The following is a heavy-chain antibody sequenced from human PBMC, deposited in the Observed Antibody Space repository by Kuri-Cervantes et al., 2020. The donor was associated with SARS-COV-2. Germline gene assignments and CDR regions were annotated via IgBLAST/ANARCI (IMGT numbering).Heavy chain of an antibody. D-gene: IGHD4-23*01. CDR2: IIPFFGTP. Sequence: SVKVSCKASGGTFSSYAISWVRQAPGQGLEWMGGIIPFFGTPNYAQKFEGRVTITADESTSTAYMELSSLRFEDTAVYFCARDVGYGGTSELDITYFDHWGQGTLVTVSS. J-gene: IGHJ4*02. V-gene: IGHV1-69*13. CDR3: ARDVGYGGTSELDITYFDH. CDR1: GGTFSSYA.